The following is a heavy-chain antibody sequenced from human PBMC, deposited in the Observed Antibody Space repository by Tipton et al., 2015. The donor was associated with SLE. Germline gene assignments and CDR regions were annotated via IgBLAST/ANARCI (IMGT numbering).Heavy chain of an antibody. CDR1: GGYISGSNYY. CDR2: IYYPSGNA. D-gene: IGHD1-14*01. V-gene: IGHV4-39*07. CDR3: ARPDRY. Sequence: TLSLTCSVSGGYISGSNYYWGWIRQSPGRGLEWIGTIYYPSGNAYYNPSLKSRVTISLDTSKNQFSLKMTSVTAADTAVYYCARPDRYWGQGSLVTVTS. J-gene: IGHJ4*02.